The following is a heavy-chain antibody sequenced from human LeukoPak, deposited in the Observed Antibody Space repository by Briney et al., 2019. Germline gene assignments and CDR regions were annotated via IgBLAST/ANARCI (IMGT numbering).Heavy chain of an antibody. D-gene: IGHD4-23*01. CDR2: IYYSGNT. J-gene: IGHJ3*02. Sequence: SETLSLTCTVSGGSITNDDYYWSWIRQPPGKGLEWIGYIYYSGNTYYNPSLKGRISISVDTSEKQFSLKLSSVTAADTAVYYCARYHGGFDIWGQGTMVTVSS. V-gene: IGHV4-30-4*01. CDR1: GGSITNDDYY. CDR3: ARYHGGFDI.